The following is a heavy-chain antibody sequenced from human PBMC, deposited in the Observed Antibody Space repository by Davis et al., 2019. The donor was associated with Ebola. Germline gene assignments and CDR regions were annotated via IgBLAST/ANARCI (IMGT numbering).Heavy chain of an antibody. CDR2: INPSGGST. CDR1: GYTFTSYY. CDR3: ASSGGDCGRACAEYFQH. D-gene: IGHD2-21*01. V-gene: IGHV1-46*01. Sequence: ASVKVSCKASGYTFTSYYMHWVRQAPGQGLEWMGKINPSGGSTRYIQKFQGRVTMSRDTSTTTVYMDLSSLRSEDTAVYYCASSGGDCGRACAEYFQHWGQGTLVTVSS. J-gene: IGHJ1*01.